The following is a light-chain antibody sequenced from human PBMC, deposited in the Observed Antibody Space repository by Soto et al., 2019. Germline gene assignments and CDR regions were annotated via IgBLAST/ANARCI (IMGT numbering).Light chain of an antibody. CDR3: QQRINSWT. V-gene: IGKV3D-20*02. J-gene: IGKJ1*01. CDR2: GAS. Sequence: IVLTQSPGTLSLSPGERATLSCRASQSVSSSYLAWYQQKPGQAPRLLIYGASSRATGIPDRFSGSGSGTDFTLTISSLEPEDFAVYYCQQRINSWTFGQGTKVDIK. CDR1: QSVSSSY.